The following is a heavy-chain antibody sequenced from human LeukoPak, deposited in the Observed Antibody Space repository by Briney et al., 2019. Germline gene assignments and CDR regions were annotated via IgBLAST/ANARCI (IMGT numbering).Heavy chain of an antibody. CDR1: GFTFSSYA. Sequence: GGSLRLSCAASGFTFSSYAMHWVRQAPGKGLEWVADISYDRSNTYYADSVKGRFTISRDNSKNTLYLQMNSLRAEDTAVYYCARSGWGLAFDYWGEGRLLTVSS. CDR3: ARSGWGLAFDY. D-gene: IGHD6-19*01. J-gene: IGHJ4*02. V-gene: IGHV3-30*01. CDR2: ISYDRSNT.